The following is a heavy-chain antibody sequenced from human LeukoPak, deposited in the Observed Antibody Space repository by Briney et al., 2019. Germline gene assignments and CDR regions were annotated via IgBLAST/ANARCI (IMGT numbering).Heavy chain of an antibody. CDR1: GDTFSSHS. Sequence: SVKVSRKASGDTFSSHSLSWVRQAPGQGLEWMGRIISVFGTTNYAQKFQGRLTISADESSRTAYMELSSLRSEDTAVYFCATEWADAFDIWGQGTMVTVSS. V-gene: IGHV1-69*13. J-gene: IGHJ3*02. D-gene: IGHD1-26*01. CDR3: ATEWADAFDI. CDR2: IISVFGTT.